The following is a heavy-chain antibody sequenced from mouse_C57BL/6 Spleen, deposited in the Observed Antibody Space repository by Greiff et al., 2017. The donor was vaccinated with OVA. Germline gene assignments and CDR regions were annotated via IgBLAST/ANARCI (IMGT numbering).Heavy chain of an antibody. Sequence: QVQLKQSGPELVKPGASVKISCKASGYSFTSYYIHWVKQRPGQGLEWIGWIYPGSGNTKYNEKFKGKATLTADTSSSTAYMQLSSLTSEDSAVYYCARWLLLYYAMDYWGQGTSVTVSS. CDR3: ARWLLLYYAMDY. CDR2: IYPGSGNT. D-gene: IGHD2-3*01. J-gene: IGHJ4*01. CDR1: GYSFTSYY. V-gene: IGHV1-66*01.